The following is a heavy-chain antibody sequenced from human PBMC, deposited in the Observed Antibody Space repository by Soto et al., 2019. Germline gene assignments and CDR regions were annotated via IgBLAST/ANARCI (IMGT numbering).Heavy chain of an antibody. CDR2: INPSGGST. CDR1: GYTFTSYY. J-gene: IGHJ6*02. Sequence: ASVKGSCKASGYTFTSYYMHWVRQAPGQGLEWMGIINPSGGSTSYAQKFQGRVTMTRDTSTSTVYMELSSLRSEDTAVYYCARDLYYYDSSGLMDVWGQGTTVTVSS. D-gene: IGHD3-22*01. V-gene: IGHV1-46*01. CDR3: ARDLYYYDSSGLMDV.